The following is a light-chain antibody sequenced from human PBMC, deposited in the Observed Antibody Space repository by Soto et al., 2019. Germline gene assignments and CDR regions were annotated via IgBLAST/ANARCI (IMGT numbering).Light chain of an antibody. Sequence: DIVMTQTPLSLSVTPGRPSSISCRSXESVLHSNGYDYLDWYLQKPGQSPQLLIYLGSNRASGVPDRFSGSGSGTDFTLKISRVEAEDVGVYYCMQALQTPPYTFGQGTKVDIK. V-gene: IGKV2-28*01. CDR3: MQALQTPPYT. J-gene: IGKJ2*01. CDR1: ESVLHSNGYDY. CDR2: LGS.